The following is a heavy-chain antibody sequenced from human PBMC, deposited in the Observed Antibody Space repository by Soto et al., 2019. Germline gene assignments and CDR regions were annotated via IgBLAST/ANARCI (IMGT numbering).Heavy chain of an antibody. CDR1: GGTFSSYA. CDR3: ARTRPRELLPPNLFDY. Sequence: QVQLVQSGAEVKKPGSSVKVSCKASGGTFSSYAISWVRQAPGQGLEWMGGIIPIFGTANYAQKLHGRVTITADESTSTAYMELSSLRSEDTAVYYCARTRPRELLPPNLFDYWGQGTLVTVSS. V-gene: IGHV1-69*01. D-gene: IGHD1-26*01. CDR2: IIPIFGTA. J-gene: IGHJ4*02.